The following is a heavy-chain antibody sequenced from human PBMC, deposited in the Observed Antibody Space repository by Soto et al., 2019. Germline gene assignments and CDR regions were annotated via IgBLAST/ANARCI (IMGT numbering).Heavy chain of an antibody. CDR2: ISAYNGNT. V-gene: IGHV1-18*01. J-gene: IGHJ6*02. Sequence: QVQLVQSGAEVKKPGASVKVSCKASGYTFTSYGISWVRQAPGQGLEWMGWISAYNGNTNYAQKLQGRVTMTTDTSKSTAYMELRSLRSDDTAVYYCASLRLLWFGEFYGMDVWGQGTTVTVSS. D-gene: IGHD3-10*01. CDR1: GYTFTSYG. CDR3: ASLRLLWFGEFYGMDV.